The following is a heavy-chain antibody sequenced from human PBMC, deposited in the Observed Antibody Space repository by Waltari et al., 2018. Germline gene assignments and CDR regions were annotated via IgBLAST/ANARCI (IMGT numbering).Heavy chain of an antibody. D-gene: IGHD6-19*01. J-gene: IGHJ4*02. Sequence: QVQLQQWGAGLLRPQETLSPTSAVSGGHFSGYYRSWIRPPPGKGLEWIGEINHSGSTNYNPSLKRRFTISVDTSKNQFSLKLSSVTAADTAVYYCARAIAVAGNRPYGYWGQGTLVTVSS. CDR1: GGHFSGYY. CDR2: INHSGST. V-gene: IGHV4-34*01. CDR3: ARAIAVAGNRPYGY.